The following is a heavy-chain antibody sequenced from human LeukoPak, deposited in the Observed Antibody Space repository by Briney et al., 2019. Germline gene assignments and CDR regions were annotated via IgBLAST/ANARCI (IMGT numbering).Heavy chain of an antibody. V-gene: IGHV4-59*01. J-gene: IGHJ4*02. CDR2: IFYSGST. CDR1: GDSIRSYY. CDR3: AREGSAYWGGGDFFDY. Sequence: SETLSLTCTVSGDSIRSYYWSWIRQPPGKGLEWIGYIFYSGSTNYNPSLKSRVTISVDTSKNQFSLRLSSVTPADPAVYYCAREGSAYWGGGDFFDYWGRGTLVTVSS. D-gene: IGHD2-21*01.